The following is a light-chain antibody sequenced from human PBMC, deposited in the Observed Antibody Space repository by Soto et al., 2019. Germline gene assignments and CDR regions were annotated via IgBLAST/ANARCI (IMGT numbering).Light chain of an antibody. CDR1: QNINIW. CDR3: QQSTSYSPFT. V-gene: IGKV1-5*01. CDR2: DAT. J-gene: IGKJ3*01. Sequence: DIQMTQSPSTLSASVGDRVTITCRASQNINIWLAWYQQKAGKAPKLLIYDATSLESGVPSRFSGSGSGTEFTLTISSLQADDSATYYCQQSTSYSPFTFRPGTKVHIK.